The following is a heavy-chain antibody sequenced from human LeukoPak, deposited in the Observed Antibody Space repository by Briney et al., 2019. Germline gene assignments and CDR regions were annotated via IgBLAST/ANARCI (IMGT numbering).Heavy chain of an antibody. Sequence: SETLSLTCAVYGGSFSGYYWSWIRQPPGKGLEWIGEINHSGSTNYNPSLKSRVTISVDTSKNQFSLKLSSVTAADTAVYYCARDPYSSGWYTQQDWGQGTLATVSS. D-gene: IGHD6-19*01. J-gene: IGHJ4*02. V-gene: IGHV4-34*01. CDR2: INHSGST. CDR3: ARDPYSSGWYTQQD. CDR1: GGSFSGYY.